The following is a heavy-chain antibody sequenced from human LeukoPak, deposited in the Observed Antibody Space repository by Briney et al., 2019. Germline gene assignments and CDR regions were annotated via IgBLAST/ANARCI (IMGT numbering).Heavy chain of an antibody. CDR3: AKDGSVTGYYGLGY. J-gene: IGHJ4*02. CDR1: GFTFSSYS. V-gene: IGHV3-21*01. Sequence: GGSLRLSCAASGFTFSSYSMNWVRQAPGKGLEWVSSISSSSSYIYYADSVKGRFTISRDNAKNSLYLQMNSLRAEDTAVYYCAKDGSVTGYYGLGYWGQGTLVTVSS. CDR2: ISSSSSYI. D-gene: IGHD3-9*01.